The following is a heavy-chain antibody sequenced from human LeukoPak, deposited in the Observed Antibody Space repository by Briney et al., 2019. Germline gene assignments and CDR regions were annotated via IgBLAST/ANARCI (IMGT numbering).Heavy chain of an antibody. J-gene: IGHJ4*02. Sequence: GGSLRLSCAASGFTFSSYWMYWVRQAPGKGLVWVSRINTDGSTTNYADSVKGRFTISRDNAKNTLSLQMNSLRAEDTAVYYCAKDNLWTTDPPLIDWGQGTLVTVSS. CDR2: INTDGSTT. CDR3: AKDNLWTTDPPLID. CDR1: GFTFSSYW. V-gene: IGHV3-74*01. D-gene: IGHD4-17*01.